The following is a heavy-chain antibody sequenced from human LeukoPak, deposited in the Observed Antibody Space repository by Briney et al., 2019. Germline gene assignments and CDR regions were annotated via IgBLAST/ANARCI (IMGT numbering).Heavy chain of an antibody. CDR2: IYYNGST. V-gene: IGHV4-59*01. CDR1: DGSIISYY. J-gene: IGHJ6*02. Sequence: SETLSLTCTVSDGSIISYYWGWIRQPPGKGLEWIGYIYYNGSTNYNPSLRSRVTISVDTSKNQFSLKLRSLTAADTAIYYCARVNGLEVRGVSLHCYYGTDVWGRGTTVTVS. D-gene: IGHD3-10*01. CDR3: ARVNGLEVRGVSLHCYYGTDV.